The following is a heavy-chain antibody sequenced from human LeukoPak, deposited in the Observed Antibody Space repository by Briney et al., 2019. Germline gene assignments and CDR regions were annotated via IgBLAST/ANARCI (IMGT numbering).Heavy chain of an antibody. CDR2: IYSGGST. J-gene: IGHJ1*01. V-gene: IGHV3-66*01. CDR1: GFTVSSNY. CDR3: AKDTYPTEYFQH. Sequence: GGSLRLSCAASGFTVSSNYMSWVRQAPGKGLEWVSVIYSGGSTYYADSVKGRFTISRDNSKNTLYLQMNSLRAEDTAVYYCAKDTYPTEYFQHWGQGTLVTVSS.